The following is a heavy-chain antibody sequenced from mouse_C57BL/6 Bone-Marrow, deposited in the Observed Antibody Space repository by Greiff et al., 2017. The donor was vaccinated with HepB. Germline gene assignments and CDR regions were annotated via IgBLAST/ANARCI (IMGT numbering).Heavy chain of an antibody. CDR2: ISDGGSYT. CDR1: GFTFSSYA. Sequence: EVKLMESGGGLVKPGGSLKLSCAASGFTFSSYAMSWVRQTPEKRLEWVATISDGGSYTYYPDNVKGRFTISRDNAKNNLYLQMSHLKSEDTAMYYCARCTPYYGSDYAMDYWGQGTSVTVSS. CDR3: ARCTPYYGSDYAMDY. V-gene: IGHV5-4*03. D-gene: IGHD1-1*01. J-gene: IGHJ4*01.